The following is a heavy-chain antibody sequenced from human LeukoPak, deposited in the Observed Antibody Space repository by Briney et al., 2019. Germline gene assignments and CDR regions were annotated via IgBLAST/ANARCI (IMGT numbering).Heavy chain of an antibody. Sequence: PGGSLRLSCAASGFTFSSYSMTWVRQAPGKGLEWVSSISSSSSYIYYADSVKGRLTTSRDNAKNSLYLQMNSLRAEDTAVYYCARAPHNYYYDSSGYTDLWGQGTLVTVSS. CDR3: ARAPHNYYYDSSGYTDL. CDR1: GFTFSSYS. V-gene: IGHV3-21*01. D-gene: IGHD3-22*01. CDR2: ISSSSSYI. J-gene: IGHJ5*02.